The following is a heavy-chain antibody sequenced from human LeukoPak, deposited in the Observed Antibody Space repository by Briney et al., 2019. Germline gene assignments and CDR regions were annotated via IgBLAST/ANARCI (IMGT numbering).Heavy chain of an antibody. Sequence: GASVKVSCKASGYTFTSYGISWVRQAPGQGLEWMGWISAYNGNTNYAQKLQGGVTMTTDTSTSTAYMELRSLRSDDTAVYYCARCGPHRVRGVISPNYYYYYMDVWGKGTTVTVSS. V-gene: IGHV1-18*01. CDR1: GYTFTSYG. CDR2: ISAYNGNT. J-gene: IGHJ6*03. D-gene: IGHD3-10*01. CDR3: ARCGPHRVRGVISPNYYYYYMDV.